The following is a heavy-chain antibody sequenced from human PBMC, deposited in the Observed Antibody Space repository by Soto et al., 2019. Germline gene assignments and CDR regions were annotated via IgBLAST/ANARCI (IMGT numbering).Heavy chain of an antibody. J-gene: IGHJ4*02. CDR2: INSDGSST. D-gene: IGHD6-19*01. Sequence: EVQLVESGGGLVQPGGSLRLSCAASGFTFSSYWMHWVRQAPGKGLVWVSRINSDGSSTSYADSVKGRFTISRDNAKHTRYLQMNSRRAEDTAVYYCARGPARGRGIAVAGTLDYWGQGTLVTVSS. V-gene: IGHV3-74*01. CDR3: ARGPARGRGIAVAGTLDY. CDR1: GFTFSSYW.